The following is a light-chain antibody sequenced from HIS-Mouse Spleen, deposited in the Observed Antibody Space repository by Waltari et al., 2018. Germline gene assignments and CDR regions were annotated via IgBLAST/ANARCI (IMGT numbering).Light chain of an antibody. CDR1: TGAVTSGHY. Sequence: QAVVTQEPSLTVSPGGTVTLTCGSSTGAVTSGHYPYWFQQKPGQPPRTLIYDPSNKHPWTPARFSGSLLGGKAALTLSGAQPEDEAEYYCLLSYSGAWVFGGGTKLTVL. CDR2: DPS. J-gene: IGLJ3*02. V-gene: IGLV7-46*01. CDR3: LLSYSGAWV.